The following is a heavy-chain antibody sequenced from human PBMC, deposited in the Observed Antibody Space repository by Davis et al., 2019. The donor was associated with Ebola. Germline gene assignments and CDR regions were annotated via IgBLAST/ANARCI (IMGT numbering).Heavy chain of an antibody. D-gene: IGHD3-10*01. V-gene: IGHV4-34*01. CDR2: INHSGST. J-gene: IGHJ5*02. CDR1: GGSISSYY. Sequence: MPSETLSLTCTVSGGSISSYYWSWIRQPPGKGLEWIGEINHSGSTNYNPSLKSRVTISVDTSKNQFSLKLSSVTAADTAVYYCARELAPYGSGSYYNGWFDPWGQGTLVTVSS. CDR3: ARELAPYGSGSYYNGWFDP.